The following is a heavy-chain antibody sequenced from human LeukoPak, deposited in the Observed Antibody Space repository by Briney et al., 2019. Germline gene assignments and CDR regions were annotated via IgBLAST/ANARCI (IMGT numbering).Heavy chain of an antibody. Sequence: GGSLRLSCAASGFTFSSYSMNWVRQAPGKGLEWVSYISSSSSTIYYADSVKGRFTISRDNAKNSLYLQMNSLRAEDTAVYYCARDLVGAIAHGFDYWGQGTLVTVSS. CDR2: ISSSSSTI. V-gene: IGHV3-48*01. CDR1: GFTFSSYS. J-gene: IGHJ4*02. D-gene: IGHD1-26*01. CDR3: ARDLVGAIAHGFDY.